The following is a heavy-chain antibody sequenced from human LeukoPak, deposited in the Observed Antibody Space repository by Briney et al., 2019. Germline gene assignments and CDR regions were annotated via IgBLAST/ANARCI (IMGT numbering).Heavy chain of an antibody. V-gene: IGHV4-34*01. Sequence: SETLSLTCAVYGGSFSGYYWSWIRQPPGKGLEWIGEINHSGSTNYNPSLKSRVTISVDTSKNQFSLKLSSVTAADTAVYYCARGGYITIFGVVIRVPYYFDYWGQGTLVTVSS. D-gene: IGHD3-3*01. J-gene: IGHJ4*02. CDR2: INHSGST. CDR1: GGSFSGYY. CDR3: ARGGYITIFGVVIRVPYYFDY.